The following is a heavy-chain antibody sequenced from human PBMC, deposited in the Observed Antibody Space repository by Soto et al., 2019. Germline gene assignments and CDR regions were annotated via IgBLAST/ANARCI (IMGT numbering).Heavy chain of an antibody. V-gene: IGHV1-69*12. D-gene: IGHD3-22*01. J-gene: IGHJ4*02. CDR1: GGTFSSYA. Sequence: QVQLVQSGAEVKKPGSSVKVSCKASGGTFSSYAISWVRQAPGQGLEWTGGIIPIFGTADSAQKFQGRVTITADESTSTGNMELSSLRSEDTAVYYCASHYDSSGYYYHGLDYWGQGTLVTVSS. CDR2: IIPIFGTA. CDR3: ASHYDSSGYYYHGLDY.